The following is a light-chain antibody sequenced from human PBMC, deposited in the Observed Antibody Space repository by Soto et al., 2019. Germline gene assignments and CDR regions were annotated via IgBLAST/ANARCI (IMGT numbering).Light chain of an antibody. CDR1: SSDVGGYNY. CDR2: EVS. V-gene: IGLV2-14*01. J-gene: IGLJ1*01. CDR3: DSYTSSRAYV. Sequence: QSALTQPASVSGSPGQSITISCTGTSSDVGGYNYVSWYQQHPGKAPRFMIYEVSNRPSGVSNRFSGSKSGNTASLTISGLQADDEADYYCDSYTSSRAYVFGIGTKLTVL.